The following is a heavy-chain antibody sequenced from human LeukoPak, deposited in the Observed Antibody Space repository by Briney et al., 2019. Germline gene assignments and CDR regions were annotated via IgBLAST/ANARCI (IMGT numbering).Heavy chain of an antibody. Sequence: ASVNVSFTSSGFSFTLHAMNWVRQALGQRLGWMGWINAGNGKTKYSQKLQDRVTITRDTSASTTYMELNSLRSEDTAIYYCARGIWSSHNKEYFFDYWGQGTLVTVSS. J-gene: IGHJ4*02. D-gene: IGHD2-21*01. CDR2: INAGNGKT. V-gene: IGHV1-3*01. CDR3: ARGIWSSHNKEYFFDY. CDR1: GFSFTLHA.